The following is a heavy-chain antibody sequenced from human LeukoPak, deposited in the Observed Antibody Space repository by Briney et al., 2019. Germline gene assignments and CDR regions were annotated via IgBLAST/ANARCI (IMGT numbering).Heavy chain of an antibody. CDR3: ARDVLLWFGEPEGFDY. J-gene: IGHJ4*02. CDR2: INPSGGST. V-gene: IGHV1-46*01. D-gene: IGHD3-10*01. CDR1: GYTFTRYY. Sequence: ASVKVSCKASGYTFTRYYIHWVRQAPGQGLEWMGIINPSGGSTSYAQKFQGRVTMTRDTSTSTVYMELSSLRSEDTAVYYCARDVLLWFGEPEGFDYWGQGTLVTVSS.